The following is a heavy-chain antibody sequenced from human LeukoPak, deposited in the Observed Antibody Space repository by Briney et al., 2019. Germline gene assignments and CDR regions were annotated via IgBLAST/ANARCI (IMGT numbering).Heavy chain of an antibody. J-gene: IGHJ4*02. CDR2: IYYSGST. V-gene: IGHV4-59*01. D-gene: IGHD6-19*01. CDR3: ARGEQWLSFFGY. Sequence: SETLSLTCTVSGGSISSYYWSWIRQPPGKGLEWIGYIYYSGSTNYNPSLKSRVTISVDTSKNQFSLKLSSVTAADTAVYYCARGEQWLSFFGYWGQGTLVTVSS. CDR1: GGSISSYY.